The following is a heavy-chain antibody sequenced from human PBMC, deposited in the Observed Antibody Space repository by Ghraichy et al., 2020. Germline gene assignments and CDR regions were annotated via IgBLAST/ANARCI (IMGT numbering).Heavy chain of an antibody. V-gene: IGHV4-59*08. CDR2: IYYSGST. Sequence: SETLSLTCTVSGGSISSYYWSWIRQPPGKGLEWIGYIYYSGSTNYNPSLKSRVTISVDTSKNQFSLKLSSVTATDTAVYYCARRHPVAGEFDYWGQGTLVTVSS. D-gene: IGHD6-19*01. CDR3: ARRHPVAGEFDY. CDR1: GGSISSYY. J-gene: IGHJ4*02.